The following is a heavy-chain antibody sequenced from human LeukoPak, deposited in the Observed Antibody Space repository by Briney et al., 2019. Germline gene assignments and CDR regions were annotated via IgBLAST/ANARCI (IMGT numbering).Heavy chain of an antibody. CDR2: ISTYNGNT. CDR3: ARDGSITGPFLDAFDI. D-gene: IGHD1-20*01. J-gene: IGHJ3*02. CDR1: GYTFTTYA. V-gene: IGHV1-18*04. Sequence: EASVKVSCKASGYTFTTYAVSWVRQAPGQGLEWMGWISTYNGNTNYAQKFQDRVTMTTDTSTNTAYMELRSLTSDDTAVYYCARDGSITGPFLDAFDIWGLGTMVTVSS.